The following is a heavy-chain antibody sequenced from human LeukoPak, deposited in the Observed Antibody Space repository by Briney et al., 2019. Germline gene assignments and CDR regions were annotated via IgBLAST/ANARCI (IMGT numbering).Heavy chain of an antibody. D-gene: IGHD3-22*01. Sequence: GGSLRLSCAASGFTFSSYGMHWVRQAPGKVLEWVAVIWYDGSNKYYADSVKGRFTISRDNSKNTLYLQMNSLRAEDTAVHYCAREGHDSSGYYVADYWGQGTLVTVSS. J-gene: IGHJ4*02. CDR3: AREGHDSSGYYVADY. CDR1: GFTFSSYG. CDR2: IWYDGSNK. V-gene: IGHV3-33*01.